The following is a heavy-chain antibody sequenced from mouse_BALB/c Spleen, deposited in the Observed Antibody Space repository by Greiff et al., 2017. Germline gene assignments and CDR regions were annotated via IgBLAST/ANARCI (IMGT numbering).Heavy chain of an antibody. CDR1: GYTFTSYW. CDR2: IDPSDSYT. Sequence: QVQLQQPGAELVKPGASVKLSCKASGYTFTSYWMHWVKQRPGQGLEWIGEIDPSDSYTNYNQKFKGKATLTVDKSSSTAYMQLSSLTSEDSAVYYCARGTTVVAGDYWGQGTTRTVSS. V-gene: IGHV1-69*02. J-gene: IGHJ2*01. CDR3: ARGTTVVAGDY. D-gene: IGHD1-1*01.